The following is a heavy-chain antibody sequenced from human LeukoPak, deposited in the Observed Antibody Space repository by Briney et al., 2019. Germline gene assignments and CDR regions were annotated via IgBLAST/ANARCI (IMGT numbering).Heavy chain of an antibody. CDR2: ISYDGNNE. J-gene: IGHJ4*02. CDR1: GFTFSSYG. Sequence: GRSLRLSCVASGFTFSSYGIHWVRQAPGKGLEWVAVISYDGNNEYYADSVKGRFTISRDNSKSTLYLQMNSLRAEDTAVYYCAKDRSTDWYAGFDYWGQGTLVTVSS. CDR3: AKDRSTDWYAGFDY. V-gene: IGHV3-30*18. D-gene: IGHD6-19*01.